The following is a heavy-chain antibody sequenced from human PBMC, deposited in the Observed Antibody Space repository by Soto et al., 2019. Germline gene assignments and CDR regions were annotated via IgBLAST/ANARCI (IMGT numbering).Heavy chain of an antibody. V-gene: IGHV2-5*04. CDR1: GFSLSTSGVG. CDR2: IYWNDDK. J-gene: IGHJ4*02. Sequence: QITLKVSGPTLVKPTQPLTLTCTFSGFSLSTSGVGVGWIRQPPGKALEWLAVIYWNDDKRYSTSLKSRLTITKDESKSPVVLKMTNMDPVDTGTYYCKRARGWFGDQRRTFDYWGQGTLVTVSS. CDR3: KRARGWFGDQRRTFDY. D-gene: IGHD3-10*01.